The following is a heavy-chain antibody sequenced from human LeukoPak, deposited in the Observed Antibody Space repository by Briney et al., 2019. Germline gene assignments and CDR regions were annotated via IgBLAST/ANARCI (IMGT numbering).Heavy chain of an antibody. CDR1: GGSIGYYY. D-gene: IGHD6-19*01. Sequence: PSETLSLTCTVSGGSIGYYYWSWIRQSPGKGLEWLGYVYDSGTTNYNPSLKSRLTISVVTSKTQFSLKLYSVTAADTAVYYCARAGYVSGSVCAFGIWGQGTVVTVSS. CDR2: VYDSGTT. CDR3: ARAGYVSGSVCAFGI. J-gene: IGHJ3*02. V-gene: IGHV4-59*01.